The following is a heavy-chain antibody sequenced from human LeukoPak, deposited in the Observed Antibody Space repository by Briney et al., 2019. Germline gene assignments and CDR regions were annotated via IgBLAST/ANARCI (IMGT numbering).Heavy chain of an antibody. CDR3: ASGYYDSSGYSIDY. J-gene: IGHJ4*02. CDR1: GYTFTGYY. Sequence: ASVKVSCKSSGYTFTGYYMHWVRQAPGQGLEWMGWINPNSGGTNYAQKFQGRVTMTRDTSISTAYMELSRLRSDDTAVYYCASGYYDSSGYSIDYWGQGTLVTVSS. D-gene: IGHD3-22*01. CDR2: INPNSGGT. V-gene: IGHV1-2*02.